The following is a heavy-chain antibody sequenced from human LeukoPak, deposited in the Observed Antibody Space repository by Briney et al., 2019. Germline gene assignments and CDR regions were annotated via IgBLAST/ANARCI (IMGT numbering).Heavy chain of an antibody. CDR3: ARQGRSIVVVPAAIGAFDI. V-gene: IGHV4-34*01. D-gene: IGHD2-2*01. Sequence: PSETLSLTCAVYGGSFSGYYWSWIRQPPGKGLEWIGEINHSGSTNYNPSLKSRVTISVDTSKIQFSLKLSSVTAADTAVYYCARQGRSIVVVPAAIGAFDIWGQGTMVTVSS. CDR2: INHSGST. CDR1: GGSFSGYY. J-gene: IGHJ3*02.